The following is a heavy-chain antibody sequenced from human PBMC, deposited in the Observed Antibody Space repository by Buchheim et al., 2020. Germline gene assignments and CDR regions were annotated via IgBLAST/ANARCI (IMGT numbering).Heavy chain of an antibody. CDR3: ATWIAAADQYYFDY. CDR2: INTSGST. Sequence: QVQLQESGPGLVKPSQTLSLTCSVSGGSISNTRDYLIWIRQAAGKGLEWIGRINTSGSTKYKPSLESRVTMSVDTSKNQFSLKLSSVTAADTAVYYCATWIAAADQYYFDYWGQGTL. D-gene: IGHD6-13*01. V-gene: IGHV4-61*02. J-gene: IGHJ4*02. CDR1: GGSISNTRDY.